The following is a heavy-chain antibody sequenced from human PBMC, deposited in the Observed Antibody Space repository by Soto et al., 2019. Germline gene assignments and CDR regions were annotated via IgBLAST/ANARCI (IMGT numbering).Heavy chain of an antibody. CDR2: MNTNSGST. Sequence: QVQLVQSGAEVKKPGASVKISCEASGYSFTSQYVHWVRQAPGQGLEWMGRMNTNSGSTAYAQKFQGRVTMTRHTSISTAYMELSSLRSEDTAVYYCARGGWGSGWEFDYWGQGNLVTGCS. V-gene: IGHV1-8*02. D-gene: IGHD6-19*01. CDR3: ARGGWGSGWEFDY. CDR1: GYSFTSQY. J-gene: IGHJ4*02.